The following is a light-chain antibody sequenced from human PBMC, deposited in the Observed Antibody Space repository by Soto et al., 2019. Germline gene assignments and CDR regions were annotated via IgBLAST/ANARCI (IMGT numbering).Light chain of an antibody. CDR3: CSYAASSTHVV. J-gene: IGLJ2*01. CDR2: EGT. CDR1: SSDVGSYNL. Sequence: QSVLTQPASVSGSPGQSITISCTASSSDVGSYNLVSWYQHHPGKAPKLVIYEGTKRPSGVSNRFSGSKSGNTASLTISGLQAEDEADYCCCSYAASSTHVVFGGGTKVTVL. V-gene: IGLV2-23*01.